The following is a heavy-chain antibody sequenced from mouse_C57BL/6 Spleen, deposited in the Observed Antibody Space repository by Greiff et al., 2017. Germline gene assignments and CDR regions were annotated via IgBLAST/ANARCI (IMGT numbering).Heavy chain of an antibody. J-gene: IGHJ4*01. V-gene: IGHV1-4*01. CDR3: ARGADAYDSNYGGVFMDY. CDR2: INPSSGYT. D-gene: IGHD2-5*01. Sequence: QVQLQQSGAELARPGASVKMSCKASGYTFTSYTMHWVKQRPGQGLEWIGYINPSSGYTKYNQKFKDKATLTADKSSSTAYMHLSSLTSEDSAVYYCARGADAYDSNYGGVFMDYWGQGTSVTVSA. CDR1: GYTFTSYT.